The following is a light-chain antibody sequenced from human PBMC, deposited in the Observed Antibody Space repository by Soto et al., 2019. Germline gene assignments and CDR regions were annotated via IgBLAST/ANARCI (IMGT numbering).Light chain of an antibody. CDR3: QKHNRAHQT. CDR1: QGISNY. V-gene: IGKV1-27*01. Sequence: DIQMTQSPSSLSASVGDRVTITCRASQGISNYLAGYQQKPGKVPKLLIYAASTLQSGVPSRFSGSGSGTDFTLTISSQQPEDVATYYCQKHNRAHQTFGPGTKVDIK. J-gene: IGKJ3*01. CDR2: AAS.